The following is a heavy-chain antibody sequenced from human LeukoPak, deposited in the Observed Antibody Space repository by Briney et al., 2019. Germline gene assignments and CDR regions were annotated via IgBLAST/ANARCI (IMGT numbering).Heavy chain of an antibody. Sequence: SQTLSLTCTVSGGSISSGSYFWSWIRQPAGKGLEWIGRIYTSGSTDYNPSLKGRVAISVDTSKNQFSLKLSSVTAADTAVYYCXRDSEIPYCGGDCYLDXWGQGTLVTV. CDR3: XRDSEIPYCGGDCYLDX. J-gene: IGHJ4*02. V-gene: IGHV4-61*02. D-gene: IGHD2-21*02. CDR1: GGSISSGSYF. CDR2: IYTSGST.